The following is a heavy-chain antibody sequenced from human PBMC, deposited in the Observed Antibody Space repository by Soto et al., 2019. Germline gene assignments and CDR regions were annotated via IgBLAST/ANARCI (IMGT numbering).Heavy chain of an antibody. Sequence: QVQLVQSGADVKKPGSSVKVSCKASGGTFSSYSINWVRQAPGQGLEWMGEIIPIFGTANSAQKFQGRVTITADESTSTAYMELSSLRSEDTAVYYCARDGGRHSGGIDYWCQGTLVTVSS. CDR2: IIPIFGTA. V-gene: IGHV1-69*01. CDR1: GGTFSSYS. CDR3: ARDGGRHSGGIDY. J-gene: IGHJ4*02. D-gene: IGHD1-26*01.